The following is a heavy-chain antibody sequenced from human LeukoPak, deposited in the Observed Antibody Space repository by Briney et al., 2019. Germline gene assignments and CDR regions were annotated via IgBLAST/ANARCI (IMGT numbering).Heavy chain of an antibody. CDR1: GYSINSGYY. CDR2: IYHSGST. J-gene: IGHJ6*03. D-gene: IGHD6-13*01. CDR3: ARTTEAHSWRTRYYDYYMDV. V-gene: IGHV4-38-2*02. Sequence: NPSETLSLTCTVSGYSINSGYYWGWIRQPPGKGLEWIGSIYHSGSTYYNPSLKSRVTISVDTSKNQFSLKLSSVTAADTAVYYCARTTEAHSWRTRYYDYYMDVWGKGTTVTVSS.